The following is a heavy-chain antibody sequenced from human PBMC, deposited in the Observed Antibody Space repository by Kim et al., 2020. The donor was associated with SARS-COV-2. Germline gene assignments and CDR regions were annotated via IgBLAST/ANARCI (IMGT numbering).Heavy chain of an antibody. D-gene: IGHD3-22*01. V-gene: IGHV4-39*01. CDR1: GGSISSSSYY. CDR2: IYYSGST. CDR3: AGHYSDFMIVVVITPAYFDY. Sequence: SETLSLTCTVSGGSISSSSYYWGWIRQPPGKGLEWIGSIYYSGSTYYNPSLKSRVTISVDTSKNQFSLKLSSVTAADTAVYYCAGHYSDFMIVVVITPAYFDYWGQGTLVTVSS. J-gene: IGHJ4*02.